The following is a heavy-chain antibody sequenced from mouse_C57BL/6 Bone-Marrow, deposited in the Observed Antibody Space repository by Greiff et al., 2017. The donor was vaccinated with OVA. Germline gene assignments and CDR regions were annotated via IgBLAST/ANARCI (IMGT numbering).Heavy chain of an antibody. Sequence: QVQLQQPGAELVKPGASVKLSCKASGYTFTSYWMHWVKQRPGQGLEWIGMIHPNSGSTNYNEKFKSKATLTVDNSSSTAYMQLSSLTSEDSAVYYCAREDYDYDGAWFAYWGQGTLVTVSA. CDR1: GYTFTSYW. V-gene: IGHV1-64*01. D-gene: IGHD2-4*01. CDR3: AREDYDYDGAWFAY. J-gene: IGHJ3*01. CDR2: IHPNSGST.